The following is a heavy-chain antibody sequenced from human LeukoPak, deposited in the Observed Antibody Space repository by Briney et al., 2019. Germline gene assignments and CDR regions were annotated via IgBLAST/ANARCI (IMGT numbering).Heavy chain of an antibody. V-gene: IGHV4-39*01. CDR2: IYYSGST. D-gene: IGHD3-3*01. J-gene: IGHJ6*03. Sequence: KPSESLSLTCTVSGGSISSSSYYWGWIRQPPGKGLDWLGSIYYSGSTYYNPSLKSRVTISVDTSKNQFSLKLSSVTAADTAVYYCARHPSITIFGVVIIRYMDVWGKGTTVTVSS. CDR3: ARHPSITIFGVVIIRYMDV. CDR1: GGSISSSSYY.